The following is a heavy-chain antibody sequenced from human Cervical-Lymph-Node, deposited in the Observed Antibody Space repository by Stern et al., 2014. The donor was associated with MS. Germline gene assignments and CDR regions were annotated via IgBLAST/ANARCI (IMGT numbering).Heavy chain of an antibody. J-gene: IGHJ4*01. V-gene: IGHV1-2*04. Sequence: VQLVESGAEGKKPGASVKVSCKASEYPFTDYYLHWVRQAPGQGLEWMGWINPNTGGKKSAKQFQGWVTLTRDTSISTAYMQLRRLNPNDRAVYYCAAKGIPFLEYWGQGTLVTVSS. D-gene: IGHD2-21*01. CDR2: INPNTGGK. CDR3: AAKGIPFLEY. CDR1: EYPFTDYY.